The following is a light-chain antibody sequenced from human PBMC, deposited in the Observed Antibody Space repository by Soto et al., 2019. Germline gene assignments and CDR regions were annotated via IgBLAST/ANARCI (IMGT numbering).Light chain of an antibody. CDR1: QSVSSTY. CDR2: GAS. CDR3: QQYAGSPWT. V-gene: IGKV3-20*01. Sequence: EIVLTQSPGTLSLSPGERATLSCRASQSVSSTYLAWYQHKPGQAPRLLIYGASSRATGIPDRFSGSGSGTDFTLTISRLEPEDCAVYYCQQYAGSPWTFGQGTKVDIK. J-gene: IGKJ1*01.